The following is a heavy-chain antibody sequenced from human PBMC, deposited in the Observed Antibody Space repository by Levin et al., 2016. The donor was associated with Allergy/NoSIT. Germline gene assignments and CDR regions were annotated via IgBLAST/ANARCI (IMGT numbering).Heavy chain of an antibody. Sequence: GESLKISCAASGFTFSSYWMSWVRQAPGKGLEWVANIKQDGSEKYYVDSVKGRFTISRDNAKNSLYLQMNSLRAEDTAVYYCARSRYFDWLLLDYWGQGTLVTVSS. V-gene: IGHV3-7*02. J-gene: IGHJ4*02. CDR2: IKQDGSEK. D-gene: IGHD3-9*01. CDR1: GFTFSSYW. CDR3: ARSRYFDWLLLDY.